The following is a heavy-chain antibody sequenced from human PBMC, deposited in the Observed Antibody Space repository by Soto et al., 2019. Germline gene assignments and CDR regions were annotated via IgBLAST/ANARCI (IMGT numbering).Heavy chain of an antibody. CDR2: IGCDGRT. CDR1: GFTFSDCV. Sequence: GGSLRLSFVGSGFTFSDCVMAWVRQAPGKGLEWLSSIGCDGRTQYAVSVTGLFSISRDNSKNTLYLQMSSLRAEDTAAYYCVEWHTSNFDSLHFTGFHXWGQVTQVTVSX. J-gene: IGHJ4*02. CDR3: VEWHTSNFDSLHFTGFHX. D-gene: IGHD3-22*01. V-gene: IGHV3-23*01.